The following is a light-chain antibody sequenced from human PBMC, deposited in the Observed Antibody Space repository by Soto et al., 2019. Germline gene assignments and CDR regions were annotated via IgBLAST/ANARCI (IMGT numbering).Light chain of an antibody. Sequence: QSALTQPASVSGSPGQSITISCTGTSSDVGAYTSVSWYQHHPGKAPKVMIYEVNKRPSGISNRFSGSKSVNTASLTISGLQPEDEAHYYCRSYASDNRDYVFGTGTQLTVL. CDR3: RSYASDNRDYV. V-gene: IGLV2-14*01. CDR1: SSDVGAYTS. CDR2: EVN. J-gene: IGLJ1*01.